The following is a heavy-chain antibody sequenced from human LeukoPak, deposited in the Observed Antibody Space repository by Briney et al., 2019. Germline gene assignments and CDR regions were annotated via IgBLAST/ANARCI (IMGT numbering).Heavy chain of an antibody. J-gene: IGHJ4*02. CDR2: IRYDGSNK. CDR3: AKDFVSYYGSGTFDY. D-gene: IGHD3-10*01. CDR1: GFTFSSYG. Sequence: PGGSLRLSCAASGFTFSSYGMHWVRQAPGKGLEWVAFIRYDGSNKYYADSVKGRFTISRDNSKNTLYLQMNSLRAEDTAVYYCAKDFVSYYGSGTFDYWGQGTLVAVSS. V-gene: IGHV3-30*02.